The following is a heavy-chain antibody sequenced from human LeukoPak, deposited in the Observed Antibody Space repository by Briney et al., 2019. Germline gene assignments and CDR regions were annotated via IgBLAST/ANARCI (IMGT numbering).Heavy chain of an antibody. CDR1: GASIRSSTNW. V-gene: IGHV4-30-2*01. CDR2: IYHSGST. J-gene: IGHJ3*02. D-gene: IGHD3-22*01. CDR3: ARHPIAKNYYYDSSGSGGWGAFDI. Sequence: SETLSLTCAVSGASIRSSTNWWSWIRQPPGKGLEWIGYIYHSGSTYYNPSLKSRVTISVDRSKNQFSLKLSSVTAADTAVYYCARHPIAKNYYYDSSGSGGWGAFDIWGQGTMVTVSS.